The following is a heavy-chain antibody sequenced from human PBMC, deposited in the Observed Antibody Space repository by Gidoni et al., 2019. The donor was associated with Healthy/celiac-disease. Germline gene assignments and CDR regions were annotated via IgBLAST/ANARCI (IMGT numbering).Heavy chain of an antibody. V-gene: IGHV4-4*02. CDR2: IYHSGST. D-gene: IGHD2-15*01. Sequence: GGSISSSNWWSWVRQPPGKGLEWIGEIYHSGSTNYNPSLKSRVTISVDKSKNQFSLKLSSVTAADTAVYYCAGGGRYCSGGSCSIDYWGQGTLVTVSS. CDR1: GGSISSSNW. J-gene: IGHJ4*02. CDR3: AGGGRYCSGGSCSIDY.